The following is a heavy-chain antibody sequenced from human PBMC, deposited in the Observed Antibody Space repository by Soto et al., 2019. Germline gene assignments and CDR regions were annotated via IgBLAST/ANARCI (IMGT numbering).Heavy chain of an antibody. CDR1: GGTFSDST. V-gene: IGHV1-69*13. CDR3: ARNGTLTGYSYGMDV. Sequence: VKVSCKASGGTFSDSTINWVRQAPGQRLEWMGGIIPIFDTANYAEKFQGRVTITADESTSTSFMEVSSLRSEDTAVYYCARNGTLTGYSYGMDVWGQGTMVTVSS. J-gene: IGHJ6*02. CDR2: IIPIFDTA. D-gene: IGHD1-1*01.